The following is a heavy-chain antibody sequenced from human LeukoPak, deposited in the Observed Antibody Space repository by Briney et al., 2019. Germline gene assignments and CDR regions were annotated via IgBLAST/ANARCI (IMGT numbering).Heavy chain of an antibody. D-gene: IGHD2-2*01. CDR1: GFTLSSYD. V-gene: IGHV3-21*04. J-gene: IGHJ5*02. CDR2: ISPSGSYI. CDR3: AKDSGYCSSTSCSTYNWFDP. Sequence: GGSLRLSCAASGFTLSSYDMNWVRQAPGKGLEWVSSISPSGSYIYYADSVKGRFTISRDNSKNSLYLQMNSLRTEDTALYYCAKDSGYCSSTSCSTYNWFDPWGQGTLVTVSS.